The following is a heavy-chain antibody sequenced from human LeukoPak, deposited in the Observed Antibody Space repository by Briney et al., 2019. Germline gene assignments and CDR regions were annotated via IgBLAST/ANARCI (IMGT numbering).Heavy chain of an antibody. CDR1: GFTFSTYW. CDR2: ISSDASIT. Sequence: GGSLRLSCAASGFTFSTYWMHWVRQDPGMGLVWVSRISSDASITSYANPVKGRFTISRDNAKNTLYLQMNSLRAEDTALYYCATSARTYIGSSLDYWGQGTLVTVSS. CDR3: ATSARTYIGSSLDY. D-gene: IGHD2-15*01. V-gene: IGHV3-74*01. J-gene: IGHJ4*02.